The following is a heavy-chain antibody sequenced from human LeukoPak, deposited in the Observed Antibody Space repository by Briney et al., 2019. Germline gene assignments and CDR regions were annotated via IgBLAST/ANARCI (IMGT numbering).Heavy chain of an antibody. J-gene: IGHJ4*02. CDR1: GFTFDDYA. Sequence: PGGSLRLSCAASGFTFDDYAMHWVRQAPGKGLEWVSGISWNSGSIGYADSVKGRFTTSRDNAKNSLYLQVNSLRAEDTALYYCASSYSSGCHPFDYWGQGTLVTVSS. V-gene: IGHV3-9*01. D-gene: IGHD6-19*01. CDR3: ASSYSSGCHPFDY. CDR2: ISWNSGSI.